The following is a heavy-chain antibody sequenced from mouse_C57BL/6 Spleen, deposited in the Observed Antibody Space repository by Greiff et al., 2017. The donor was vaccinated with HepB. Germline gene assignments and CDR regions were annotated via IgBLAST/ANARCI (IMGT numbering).Heavy chain of an antibody. CDR1: GYTFTSYW. V-gene: IGHV1-64*01. CDR2: IHPNSGST. D-gene: IGHD2-5*01. J-gene: IGHJ4*01. CDR3: ARRAYYSNYEGAMDY. Sequence: VQLQQPGAELVKPGASVKLSCKASGYTFTSYWMHWVKQRPGQGLEWIGMIHPNSGSTNYNEKFKSKATLTVDKSSSTAYMQLSSLTSEDSAVYYCARRAYYSNYEGAMDYWGQGTSVTVSS.